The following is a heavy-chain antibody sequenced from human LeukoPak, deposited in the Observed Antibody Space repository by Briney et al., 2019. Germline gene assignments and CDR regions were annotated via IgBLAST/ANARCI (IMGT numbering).Heavy chain of an antibody. J-gene: IGHJ4*02. Sequence: GGSLRLSCAASGFTFSSYAMHWVRQAPGKGLEWVAVISYDGSNKYYADSVKGRFTISRDNSKNTLYLQMNSLRAEDTAVYYCAVRGYYSYWGQGTLVTVSS. V-gene: IGHV3-30*04. CDR2: ISYDGSNK. D-gene: IGHD3-22*01. CDR1: GFTFSSYA. CDR3: AVRGYYSY.